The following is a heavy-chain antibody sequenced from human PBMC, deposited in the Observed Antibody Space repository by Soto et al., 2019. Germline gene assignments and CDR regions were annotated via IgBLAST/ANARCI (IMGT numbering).Heavy chain of an antibody. J-gene: IGHJ6*02. V-gene: IGHV3-21*04. Sequence: GGSLRLSCAASGFTFRSYSMNWARQAPGKGLEWVSSISSSSSYIYYADSVKGRFTISRDNAKNSLYLQMNSLRAEDTAVYYCARTSIWSGYPYYYGMDVWGQGTTVTVSS. CDR2: ISSSSSYI. D-gene: IGHD3-3*01. CDR3: ARTSIWSGYPYYYGMDV. CDR1: GFTFRSYS.